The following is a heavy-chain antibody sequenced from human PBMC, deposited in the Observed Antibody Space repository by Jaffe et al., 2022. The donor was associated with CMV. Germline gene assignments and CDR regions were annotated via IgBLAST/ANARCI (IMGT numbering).Heavy chain of an antibody. CDR3: TIEDYYDPDV. D-gene: IGHD3-22*01. J-gene: IGHJ6*02. Sequence: EVQLVESGGGLVKPGGSLRLSCAASGFTFSDGWMNWVRQAPGKGLEWVGRIKSKTDGGTTDYAAPVKGRFTISRDDSKNTLFLQMNSLKTEDTAVYYCTIEDYYDPDVWGQGTTVTVSS. V-gene: IGHV3-15*01. CDR2: IKSKTDGGTT. CDR1: GFTFSDGW.